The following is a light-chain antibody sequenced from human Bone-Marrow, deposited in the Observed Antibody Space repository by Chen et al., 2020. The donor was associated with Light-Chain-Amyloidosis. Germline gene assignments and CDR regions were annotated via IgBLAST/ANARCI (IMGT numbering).Light chain of an antibody. V-gene: IGLV3-21*02. CDR1: NIGSTS. J-gene: IGLJ3*02. CDR3: QVWDRSSDRPV. Sequence: SYVLTPPSPVSVAPGLTATIACGGNNIGSTSLHWYQQTPGQAPLLVVYDDSDRPSGIPGRLSGSNSGNTATLTISRVEAGDEADYYCQVWDRSSDRPVFGGGTKLTVL. CDR2: DDS.